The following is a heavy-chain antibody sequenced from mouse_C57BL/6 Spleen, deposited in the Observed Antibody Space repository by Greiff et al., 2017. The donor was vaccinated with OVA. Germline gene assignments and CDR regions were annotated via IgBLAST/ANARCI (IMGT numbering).Heavy chain of an antibody. CDR2: IDPSDSET. V-gene: IGHV1-52*01. Sequence: QVQLQQPGAELVRPGSSVKLSCKASGYTFTSYWMHWVKQRPIQGLEWIGNIDPSDSETHYNQKFKDKATLTVDKSSSTAYMPLSSLTSEDSAVYYCARKGITTVVAPYFDYWGQGTTLTVSS. J-gene: IGHJ2*01. D-gene: IGHD1-1*01. CDR3: ARKGITTVVAPYFDY. CDR1: GYTFTSYW.